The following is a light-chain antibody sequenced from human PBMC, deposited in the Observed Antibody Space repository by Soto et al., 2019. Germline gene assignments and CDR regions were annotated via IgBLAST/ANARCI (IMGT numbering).Light chain of an antibody. J-gene: IGKJ2*01. Sequence: DIVMTQSPDSLAVSLGERATINCKSSQSVLAWYQQKPGQPPKMFIYWASTRESGVPDRFSGSGSGTDFTLTISSLQAEDVAVYYCQQYYTTPPTFGQGTKLEIK. V-gene: IGKV4-1*01. CDR2: WAS. CDR1: QSVL. CDR3: QQYYTTPPT.